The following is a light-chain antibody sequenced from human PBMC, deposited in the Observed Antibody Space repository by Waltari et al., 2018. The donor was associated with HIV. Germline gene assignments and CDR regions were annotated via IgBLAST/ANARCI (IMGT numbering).Light chain of an antibody. Sequence: QSVLTQPPSASGTPGQRVTISCSGSSSNIGSNYVYWYQQLPGTAPKLLIYRNNQRPSGVPDRSSGSNSGTSASLAISGLRSEDEADYYCAAWDDSLSGRVFGGGTKLTVL. V-gene: IGLV1-47*01. J-gene: IGLJ3*02. CDR3: AAWDDSLSGRV. CDR1: SSNIGSNY. CDR2: RNN.